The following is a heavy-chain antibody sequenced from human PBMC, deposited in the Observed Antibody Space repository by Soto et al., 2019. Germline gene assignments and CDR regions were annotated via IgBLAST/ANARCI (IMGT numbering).Heavy chain of an antibody. CDR1: AGFLRPERYY. CDR3: AFDVLLYFDWLLPTNYNYYRLAV. D-gene: IGHD3-9*01. Sequence: SAGFLRPERYYVCCIRQPPEKGLEWIGSIYYSGSTYYNPSLKSRVTISVDTSKNQFSLKLSSVTAADTAVYYCAFDVLLYFDWLLPTNYNYYRLAVLCQGT. CDR2: IYYSGST. V-gene: IGHV4-39*01. J-gene: IGHJ6*02.